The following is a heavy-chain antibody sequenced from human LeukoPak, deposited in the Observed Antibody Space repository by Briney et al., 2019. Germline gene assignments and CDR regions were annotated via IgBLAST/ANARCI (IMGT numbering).Heavy chain of an antibody. CDR1: GFTFSSYA. D-gene: IGHD1-26*01. CDR2: ISYDGSNK. J-gene: IGHJ4*02. Sequence: GGSLRLSCAASGFTFSSYAMHWVRQAPGKGLEWVAVISYDGSNKYYADSVKGRFTISRDNSKNTLYLQMNSLRAEDTAVYYCAREGSGSYYFDYWGQGTLVTVSS. V-gene: IGHV3-30-3*01. CDR3: AREGSGSYYFDY.